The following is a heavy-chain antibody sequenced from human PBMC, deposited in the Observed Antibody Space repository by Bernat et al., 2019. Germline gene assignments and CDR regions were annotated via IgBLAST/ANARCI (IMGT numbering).Heavy chain of an antibody. V-gene: IGHV4-59*01. CDR1: GGSISSYY. D-gene: IGHD3-10*01. J-gene: IGHJ5*02. CDR3: ARDLLYVGFDP. CDR2: IYYSGST. Sequence: QMQLQESGPGLVKPSETLSLTCTVSGGSISSYYWSWIRQPPGKGLEWIGYIYYSGSTNYNPSLKSRVTISVDTSKNQFSLKLSSVTAADTAVYYCARDLLYVGFDPWGQGTLVTVSS.